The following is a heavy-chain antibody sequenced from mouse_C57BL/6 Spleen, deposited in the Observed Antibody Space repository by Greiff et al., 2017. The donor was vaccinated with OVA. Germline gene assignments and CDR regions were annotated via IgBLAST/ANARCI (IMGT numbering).Heavy chain of an antibody. CDR2: IYPGDGDT. V-gene: IGHV1-80*01. D-gene: IGHD3-3*01. CDR3: ARYRDGGYFDY. CDR1: GYAFSSYW. Sequence: VQLVESGAELVKPGASVKISCKASGYAFSSYWMNWVKQRPGKGLEWIGQIYPGDGDTNYNGKFKGKATLTADKSSSTAYMQLSSLTSEDSAVYFCARYRDGGYFDYWGQGTTLTVSS. J-gene: IGHJ2*01.